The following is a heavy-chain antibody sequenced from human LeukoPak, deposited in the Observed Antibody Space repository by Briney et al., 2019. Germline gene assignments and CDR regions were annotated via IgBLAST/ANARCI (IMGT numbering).Heavy chain of an antibody. CDR3: ARAYGDYQKRAYYFDY. J-gene: IGHJ4*02. D-gene: IGHD4-17*01. CDR1: GFTVSSNY. Sequence: GGSLRLSCAASGFTVSSNYMSWVRQAPGKGLEWVANIKQDGSEKYYVDSVKGRFTISRDNAKNSLYLQMNSLRAEDTAVYYCARAYGDYQKRAYYFDYWGQGTLVTVSS. CDR2: IKQDGSEK. V-gene: IGHV3-7*01.